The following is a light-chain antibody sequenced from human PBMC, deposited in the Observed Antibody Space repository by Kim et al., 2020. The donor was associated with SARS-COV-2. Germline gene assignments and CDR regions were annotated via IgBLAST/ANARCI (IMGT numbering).Light chain of an antibody. CDR2: DVS. Sequence: QSALTQPASVSGSPGQSITISCTGTSSLVGNYNYVSWYQQHPDKAPKLIIYDVSYRPSGVSTRFSGPKSGNTASLTISGLQAADEADYYCTSYTGANTVVFGGGTQLTVL. J-gene: IGLJ2*01. V-gene: IGLV2-14*03. CDR1: SSLVGNYNY. CDR3: TSYTGANTVV.